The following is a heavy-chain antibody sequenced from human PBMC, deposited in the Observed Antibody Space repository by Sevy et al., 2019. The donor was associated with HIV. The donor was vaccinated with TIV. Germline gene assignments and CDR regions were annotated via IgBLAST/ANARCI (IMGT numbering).Heavy chain of an antibody. J-gene: IGHJ4*02. CDR1: GYTLTKLA. CDR2: FDPEDGET. V-gene: IGHV1-24*01. Sequence: ASVKVSCKVSGYTLTKLAMHWVRQAPGKGLEWMGTFDPEDGETIYAQKFQGRVTMTEDTSIDTAYMELSSLRSEDTAAFYCAITKDYYDNSGSPFDYWGQGTLVTVSS. CDR3: AITKDYYDNSGSPFDY. D-gene: IGHD3-22*01.